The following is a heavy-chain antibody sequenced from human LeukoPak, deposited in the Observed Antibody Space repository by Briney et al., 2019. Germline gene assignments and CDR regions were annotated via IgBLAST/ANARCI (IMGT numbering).Heavy chain of an antibody. V-gene: IGHV4-39*01. Sequence: PSQTLSLTCSVSGGSISTNDYYWDWIRQPPGMGLEYIGSIYYSGSTYYNPSLKSRVTISVDTSKNQFSLRLSSVTAADTAVYYCARHRGSSSLFDYWGQGTLVTVSS. CDR1: GGSISTNDYY. J-gene: IGHJ4*02. CDR3: ARHRGSSSLFDY. D-gene: IGHD6-6*01. CDR2: IYYSGST.